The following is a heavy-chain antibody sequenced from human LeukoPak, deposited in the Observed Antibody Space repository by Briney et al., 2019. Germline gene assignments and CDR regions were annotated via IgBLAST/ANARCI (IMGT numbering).Heavy chain of an antibody. Sequence: SETLSLTCSVSGGSISSNNYYWGWIRQPPGKGLEWIGNIYTTGSTYHSPSLKSRVIISLDTSKNQFSLTLSSVTAADTAVYYCAKGNPFYDYWGQGTLVTVSS. CDR3: AKGNPFYDY. V-gene: IGHV4-39*07. D-gene: IGHD5/OR15-5a*01. CDR1: GGSISSNNYY. CDR2: IYTTGST. J-gene: IGHJ4*02.